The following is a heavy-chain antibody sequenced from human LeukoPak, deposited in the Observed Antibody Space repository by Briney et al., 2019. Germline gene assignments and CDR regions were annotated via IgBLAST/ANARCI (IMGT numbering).Heavy chain of an antibody. CDR2: IYFTGTT. D-gene: IGHD4/OR15-4a*01. V-gene: IGHV4-59*01. Sequence: SETLSLTWAVSGGSIGSYYWSWLRQPPGRALEWIGYIYFTGTTNYNPSLKSRVTISVDTSRNQFSLSLTSVAAADTAVYYCAREDPQTRVPEGLDVWGQGTTVTVS. CDR1: GGSIGSYY. CDR3: AREDPQTRVPEGLDV. J-gene: IGHJ6*02.